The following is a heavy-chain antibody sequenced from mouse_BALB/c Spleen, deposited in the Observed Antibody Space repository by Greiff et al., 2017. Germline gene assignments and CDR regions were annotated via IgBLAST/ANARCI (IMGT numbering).Heavy chain of an antibody. Sequence: EVKLVESGGGLVKPGGSLKLSCASSGFTFSSYAMSWVRQSPEKRLEWVAEISSGGSYTYYPDTVTGRFTISRDNAKNTLYLEMSSLRSEDTAMYYCARWGYYGYFDYWGQGTTLTVSS. CDR3: ARWGYYGYFDY. D-gene: IGHD1-1*01. J-gene: IGHJ2*01. V-gene: IGHV5-9-4*01. CDR2: ISSGGSYT. CDR1: GFTFSSYA.